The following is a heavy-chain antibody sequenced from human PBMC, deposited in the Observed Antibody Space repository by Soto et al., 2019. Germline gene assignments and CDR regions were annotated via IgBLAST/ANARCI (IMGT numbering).Heavy chain of an antibody. J-gene: IGHJ5*02. CDR3: ARKPSPNWNGDSWFDP. V-gene: IGHV1-18*04. CDR1: GYTFTSYG. CDR2: ISAYNGNT. D-gene: IGHD1-1*01. Sequence: QVQLVQSGAEVKKPGASVKVSCKASGYTFTSYGISWVRQAPGQGLEWMGWISAYNGNTNYAQKLNGRVTMTTDTSPSTAYMELRSLRSDDTAVYYCARKPSPNWNGDSWFDPWGQGTLVTVSS.